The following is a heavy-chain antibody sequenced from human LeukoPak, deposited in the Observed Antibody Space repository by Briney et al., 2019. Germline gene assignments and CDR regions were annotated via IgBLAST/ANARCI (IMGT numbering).Heavy chain of an antibody. J-gene: IGHJ6*03. D-gene: IGHD3-10*01. V-gene: IGHV3-23*01. CDR2: ISGSGGST. CDR1: GFTFSSYA. Sequence: GGSLRLSCAASGFTFSSYAMSWVRQAPGKGLEWVSAISGSGGSTYYADSVKGRFTISRDNSKNTLYLQMNSLRAEDTAVYNCAKRYGSGSYYSIYYYYMDVWGQGTTVTISS. CDR3: AKRYGSGSYYSIYYYYMDV.